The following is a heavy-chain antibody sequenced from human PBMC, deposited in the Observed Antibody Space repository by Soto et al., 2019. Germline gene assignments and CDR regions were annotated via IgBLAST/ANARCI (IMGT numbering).Heavy chain of an antibody. D-gene: IGHD4-17*01. CDR1: GGSISGYY. J-gene: IGHJ3*02. CDR2: IYYGGNT. CDR3: ARDGTSVTTGEAGDI. Sequence: QVQLQESGPGLVKPSETLSLTCTVSGGSISGYYWSWIRQPPGKGLEWIGYIYYGGNTNYSPSLKSRLNISVDTSTNQFSLRQSSVTAADKAVYYCARDGTSVTTGEAGDIWGQGTMVTVSS. V-gene: IGHV4-59*01.